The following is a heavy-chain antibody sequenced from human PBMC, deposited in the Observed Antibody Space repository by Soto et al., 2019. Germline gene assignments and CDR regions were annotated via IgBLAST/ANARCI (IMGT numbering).Heavy chain of an antibody. V-gene: IGHV3-23*01. CDR2: ISDRGDTT. Sequence: LRLSCAASGFTIRSYAMSWVRQAPGKGLEWVSAISDRGDTTHYADSVKGRFTISRDTSKNTLYLQMNTLRAEDTAVYYCAKDKPGTTSFDYWGRGTPVTVSS. CDR1: GFTIRSYA. J-gene: IGHJ4*02. CDR3: AKDKPGTTSFDY. D-gene: IGHD1-1*01.